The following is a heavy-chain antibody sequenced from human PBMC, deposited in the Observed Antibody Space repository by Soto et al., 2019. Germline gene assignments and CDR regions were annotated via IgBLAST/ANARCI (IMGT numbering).Heavy chain of an antibody. Sequence: QVQLVESGGGVVQPGRSLRLSCAASGFIFRNYGMHWVRQAPGKGLEWVAVIWYDGSNKYYGDSVKGRFTISRDNSKNTLYLQMNSLRAEDTAVYYCARDQKGYTDYIYSAMDVWGQGTTVTVCS. CDR3: ARDQKGYTDYIYSAMDV. V-gene: IGHV3-33*01. D-gene: IGHD4-4*01. CDR2: IWYDGSNK. CDR1: GFIFRNYG. J-gene: IGHJ6*02.